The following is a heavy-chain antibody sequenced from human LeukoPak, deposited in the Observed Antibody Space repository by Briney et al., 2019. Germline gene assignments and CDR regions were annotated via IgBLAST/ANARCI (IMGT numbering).Heavy chain of an antibody. CDR2: ISAYNGNT. Sequence: ASVKVSCKASGYTFTSYGISWVRQAPGQGLEWMGWISAYNGNTNYAQKLQGRVTMTTDTSTSTAYMELGSLRSDDTAVYYCARDERGYSYGYPNPFDYWGQGTLVTVSS. CDR1: GYTFTSYG. CDR3: ARDERGYSYGYPNPFDY. D-gene: IGHD5-18*01. V-gene: IGHV1-18*01. J-gene: IGHJ4*02.